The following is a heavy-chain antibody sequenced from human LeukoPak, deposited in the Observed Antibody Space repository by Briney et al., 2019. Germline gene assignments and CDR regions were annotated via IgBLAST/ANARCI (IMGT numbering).Heavy chain of an antibody. D-gene: IGHD4-11*01. Sequence: GGSLRLSCAASGFTFSSYEMNWVRQAPGKGLEWVSYISSSGSTIYYADSVKGRFTISRDNAKNSLYLQMNSLRAEDTAVYYCARVLQYFFITNWFDPWGQGTLVTVSS. CDR1: GFTFSSYE. V-gene: IGHV3-48*03. CDR3: ARVLQYFFITNWFDP. J-gene: IGHJ5*02. CDR2: ISSSGSTI.